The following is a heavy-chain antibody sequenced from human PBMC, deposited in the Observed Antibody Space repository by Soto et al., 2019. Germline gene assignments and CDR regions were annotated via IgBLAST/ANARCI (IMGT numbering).Heavy chain of an antibody. Sequence: GGSLRLSCAASGFTFSSYGMHWVRQAPGKGLEWVAVISYDGSNKYYADSVKGRFTISRDNSKNTLYLQMNSLRAEDTAVYYCAKLTTTDAFDIWGQGTMVTVSS. CDR3: AKLTTTDAFDI. CDR1: GFTFSSYG. CDR2: ISYDGSNK. V-gene: IGHV3-30*18. D-gene: IGHD1-1*01. J-gene: IGHJ3*02.